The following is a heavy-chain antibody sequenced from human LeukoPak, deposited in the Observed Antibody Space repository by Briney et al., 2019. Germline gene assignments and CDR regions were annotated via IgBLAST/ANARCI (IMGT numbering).Heavy chain of an antibody. D-gene: IGHD1-26*01. CDR3: ARESYSMSWYYFDY. J-gene: IGHJ4*02. CDR1: GGSISGYY. V-gene: IGHV4-59*12. CDR2: IYYSGST. Sequence: SETLSLTCIVSGGSISGYYWSWIRQPPGKGLEWIGYIYYSGSTNYNPSLKSRVTISVDTSKNQFSLKLTSVTAADTAVYYCARESYSMSWYYFDYWGQGTLVTVSS.